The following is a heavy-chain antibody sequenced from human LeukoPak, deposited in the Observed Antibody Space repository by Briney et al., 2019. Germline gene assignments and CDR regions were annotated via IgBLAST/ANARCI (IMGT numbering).Heavy chain of an antibody. CDR3: AKVGVRWLQREGSFDY. D-gene: IGHD5-24*01. CDR2: ISGSGGST. Sequence: PGGSLRLSCAASGFTVSSNYMSWVRQAPGKGLEWVSAISGSGGSTYYADSVKGRFTISRDNSKNTLYLQMNSLRAEDTAVYYCAKVGVRWLQREGSFDYWGQGTLVTVSS. V-gene: IGHV3-23*01. CDR1: GFTVSSNY. J-gene: IGHJ4*02.